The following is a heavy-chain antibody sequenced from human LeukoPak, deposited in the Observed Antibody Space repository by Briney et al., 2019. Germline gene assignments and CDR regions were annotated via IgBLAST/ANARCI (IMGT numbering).Heavy chain of an antibody. D-gene: IGHD6-13*01. J-gene: IGHJ6*02. CDR2: INPNNGGT. V-gene: IGHV1-2*02. Sequence: GASVKVSCKASGYTFTCYYMHWVRQAPGQGLEWMGWINPNNGGTNYAQKFQGRVTMTRDTSISTAYMELTRLRSDDTAVYYCARGFSSSSWYGMDVWGQGTTVTVSS. CDR1: GYTFTCYY. CDR3: ARGFSSSSWYGMDV.